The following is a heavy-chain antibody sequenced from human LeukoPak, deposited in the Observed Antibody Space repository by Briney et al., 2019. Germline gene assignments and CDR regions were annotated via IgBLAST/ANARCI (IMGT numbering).Heavy chain of an antibody. Sequence: GGSLRLSCTTSGFTFSNAWMNWVRQAPGKGLEWVSSISSSSTYIYYADSVKGRFTISRDNAKNSLYLQMNSLRAEDTAVYYCAKTLTFYYDSSAYDAFDFWGQGTMVTVSS. J-gene: IGHJ3*01. CDR2: ISSSSTYI. D-gene: IGHD3-22*01. CDR1: GFTFSNAW. V-gene: IGHV3-21*01. CDR3: AKTLTFYYDSSAYDAFDF.